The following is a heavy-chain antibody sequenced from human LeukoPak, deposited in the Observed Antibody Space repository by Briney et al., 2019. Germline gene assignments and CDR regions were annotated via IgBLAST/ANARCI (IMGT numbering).Heavy chain of an antibody. CDR3: ATDEEYCSGGSCYNIFDY. CDR1: GYTFTSYG. V-gene: IGHV1-18*01. J-gene: IGHJ4*02. CDR2: ISAYNGNT. Sequence: GASVKVSCKASGYTFTSYGISWVRQAPGQGLEWMGWISAYNGNTNYAQKLQGRVTMTTDTSTSTAYMELRSLRSEDTAVYYCATDEEYCSGGSCYNIFDYWGQGTLVTVSS. D-gene: IGHD2-15*01.